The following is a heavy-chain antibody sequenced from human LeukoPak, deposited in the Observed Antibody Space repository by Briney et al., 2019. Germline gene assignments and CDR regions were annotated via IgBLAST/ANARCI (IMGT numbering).Heavy chain of an antibody. CDR3: ARGNGLRFLEWLLPFDP. Sequence: SETLSLTCTVSGGSISSSTYYWSWIRQPPGKGLEWIGYIYYSGSTNYNPSLKSRVTISVDTSKNQFSLKLSSVTAADTAVYYCARGNGLRFLEWLLPFDPWGQGTLVTVSS. J-gene: IGHJ5*02. CDR1: GGSISSSTYY. CDR2: IYYSGST. V-gene: IGHV4-61*01. D-gene: IGHD3-3*01.